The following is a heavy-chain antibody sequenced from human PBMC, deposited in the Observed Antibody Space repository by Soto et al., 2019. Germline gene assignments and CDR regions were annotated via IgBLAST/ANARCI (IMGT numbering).Heavy chain of an antibody. D-gene: IGHD3-3*01. CDR1: GGSFSGHY. J-gene: IGHJ4*02. Sequence: PSETLSLTCAVCGGSFSGHYWSWIRQPPGKGLEWIGEINHSGSTNYNPSLKSRVTISVDTSKNQFSLKLSSVTAADTAVYYCARGYFWSGYYWGQGTLVTVSS. CDR3: ARGYFWSGYY. V-gene: IGHV4-34*01. CDR2: INHSGST.